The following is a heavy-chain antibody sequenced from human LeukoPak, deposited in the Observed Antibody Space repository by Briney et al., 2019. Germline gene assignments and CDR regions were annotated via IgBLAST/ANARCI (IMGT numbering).Heavy chain of an antibody. CDR2: TYYRSTWYN. CDR1: GDSVSSSSVT. V-gene: IGHV6-1*01. J-gene: IGHJ5*02. Sequence: SQTLSLTCAISGDSVSSSSVTWNWISQSPSRGLEWLGRTYYRSTWYNDYAVSVRGRITVNPDTSKNQFSLHLNSVTPEDTAVYYCARRLTQYDCFDPWGQGILVTVSS. CDR3: ARRLTQYDCFDP. D-gene: IGHD2-2*01.